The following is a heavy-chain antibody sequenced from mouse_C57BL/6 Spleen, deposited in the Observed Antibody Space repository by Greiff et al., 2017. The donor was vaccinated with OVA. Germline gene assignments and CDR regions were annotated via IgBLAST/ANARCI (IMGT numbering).Heavy chain of an antibody. CDR1: GYTFTSYW. D-gene: IGHD2-3*01. CDR2: IDPSDSYT. Sequence: QVQLQQPGAELVMPGASVKLSCKASGYTFTSYWMHWVKQRPGQGLEWIGEIDPSDSYTNYNQKFKGKSTLTVDKSSSTAYMQLSSLTSEDSAVYYCAGRDGYSYYFDYWGQGTTLTVSS. J-gene: IGHJ2*01. CDR3: AGRDGYSYYFDY. V-gene: IGHV1-69*01.